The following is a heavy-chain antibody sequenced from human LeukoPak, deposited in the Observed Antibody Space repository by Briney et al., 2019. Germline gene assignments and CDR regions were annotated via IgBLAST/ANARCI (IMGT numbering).Heavy chain of an antibody. CDR1: SGSISSYY. V-gene: IGHV4-59*01. D-gene: IGHD3-10*01. Sequence: PSETLSLTCSVSSGSISSYYWSWIRQPPGKGLEWIGYFYNSGTTNYNPSLKSRVTISVDTSKNQFSLKLSSVTAADTAVYYCARYFSGLDYWGQGTLVTVSS. CDR2: FYNSGTT. CDR3: ARYFSGLDY. J-gene: IGHJ4*02.